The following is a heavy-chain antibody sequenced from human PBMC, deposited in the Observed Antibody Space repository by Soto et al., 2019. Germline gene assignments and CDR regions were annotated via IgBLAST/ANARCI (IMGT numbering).Heavy chain of an antibody. J-gene: IGHJ6*02. CDR2: INPSGGIT. CDR3: ARGISTTRYYYYYGMDV. D-gene: IGHD2-2*01. Sequence: ASVKVSCKASGYTLTSYYLHWVRQAPGQGPEWMGIINPSGGITNDAQKFQDRVTMTSDTSTSTVYMELSSLSSEDTAVYYCARGISTTRYYYYYGMDVWGQGTTVTVSS. CDR1: GYTLTSYY. V-gene: IGHV1-46*01.